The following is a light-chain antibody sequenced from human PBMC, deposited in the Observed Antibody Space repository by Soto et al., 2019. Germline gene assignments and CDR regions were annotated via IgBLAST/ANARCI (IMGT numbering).Light chain of an antibody. Sequence: DIPLTQSPSTLSSSVGDRVTITCRASQYVGSWLAWYQQKPGKAPKLLIYKASNLQSGVPSRFSGSGSATEFTLTISSLQPDDSATYYCQRYTGTFGQGTRLEIK. V-gene: IGKV1-5*03. CDR2: KAS. CDR1: QYVGSW. CDR3: QRYTGT. J-gene: IGKJ5*01.